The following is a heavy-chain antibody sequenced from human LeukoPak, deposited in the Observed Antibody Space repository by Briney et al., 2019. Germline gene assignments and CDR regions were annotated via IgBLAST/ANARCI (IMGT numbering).Heavy chain of an antibody. CDR1: GFTVSSNY. D-gene: IGHD3-22*01. V-gene: IGHV3-66*01. Sequence: GGSLRLSCAASGFTVSSNYMSWVRQAPGKGLDWVSVIYSSGSTYYADSVKGRFTISRDKSKSTLYLQMNSLRAEDTAVYYCASYDSSGMNAFDIWGQGIMVTVSS. CDR3: ASYDSSGMNAFDI. J-gene: IGHJ3*02. CDR2: IYSSGST.